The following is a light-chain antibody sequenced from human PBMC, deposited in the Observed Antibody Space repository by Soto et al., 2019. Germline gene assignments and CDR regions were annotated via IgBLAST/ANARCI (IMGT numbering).Light chain of an antibody. V-gene: IGKV1-27*01. J-gene: IGKJ3*01. CDR2: AAS. Sequence: DIQMTQSPSSLSASVGDRVTITCRASQGISNYLAWYQQKPGKVPKLLIYAASTLQSGVPSRFSGSGSGTDLTLTIRSLQPEDVAAYYCQNYYSAPPFTFGPGTKVDIK. CDR3: QNYYSAPPFT. CDR1: QGISNY.